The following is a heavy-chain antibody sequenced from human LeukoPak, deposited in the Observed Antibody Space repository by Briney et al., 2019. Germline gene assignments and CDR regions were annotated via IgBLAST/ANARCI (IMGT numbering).Heavy chain of an antibody. CDR3: AKDLGSSWYSWEFDY. CDR2: ISVSGNT. D-gene: IGHD6-13*01. J-gene: IGHJ4*02. CDR1: GFTLSSYA. Sequence: GGSLRLSCAASGFTLSSYAMSWVRQGPGKGLEWVSAISVSGNTYHADSVKGRFTISRDSYKNTLYLQMNSLRAEDAAVYYCAKDLGSSWYSWEFDYWGQGTLVTVSS. V-gene: IGHV3-23*01.